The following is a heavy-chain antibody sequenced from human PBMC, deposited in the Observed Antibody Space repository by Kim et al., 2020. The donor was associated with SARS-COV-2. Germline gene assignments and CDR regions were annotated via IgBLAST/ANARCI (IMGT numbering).Heavy chain of an antibody. V-gene: IGHV3-9*01. D-gene: IGHD3-10*01. J-gene: IGHJ4*02. Sequence: KGRLTIHRDHAKNSLSLQMNSLTAEDTALYYCAKVGTKLWFGELSSYFDYWGQGTLVTVSS. CDR3: AKVGTKLWFGELSSYFDY.